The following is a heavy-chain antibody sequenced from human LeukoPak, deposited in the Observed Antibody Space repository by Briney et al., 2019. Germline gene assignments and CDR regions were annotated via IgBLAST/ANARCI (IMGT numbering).Heavy chain of an antibody. CDR3: ARKRSVLLWFGESPYYYYYMDV. J-gene: IGHJ6*03. CDR1: GFTFSSYS. Sequence: GGSLRLSCAASGFTFSSYSMNWVRQAPGKGLEWVANIKQDGSEKYYVDSVKGRFTISRDNAKNSLYLQMNSLRAEDTAVYYCARKRSVLLWFGESPYYYYYMDVWGKGTTVTVSS. D-gene: IGHD3-10*01. V-gene: IGHV3-7*01. CDR2: IKQDGSEK.